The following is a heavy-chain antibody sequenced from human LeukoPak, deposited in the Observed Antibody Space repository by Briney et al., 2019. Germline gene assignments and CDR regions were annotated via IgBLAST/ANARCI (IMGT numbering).Heavy chain of an antibody. CDR3: AKAHIVVVVAATHVDY. D-gene: IGHD2-15*01. CDR1: GFTFSSYA. CDR2: ISGSGGST. Sequence: SGGSLRLSCAASGFTFSSYAMSWVRQAPGKGLEWVSAISGSGGSTYYADSVKGRFTISRDNSKNTLYLQMNSLRAEDTAGYYCAKAHIVVVVAATHVDYWGQGTLVTVSS. J-gene: IGHJ4*02. V-gene: IGHV3-23*01.